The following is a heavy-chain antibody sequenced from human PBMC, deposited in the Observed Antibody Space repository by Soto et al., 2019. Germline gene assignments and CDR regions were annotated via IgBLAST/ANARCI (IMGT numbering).Heavy chain of an antibody. D-gene: IGHD1-26*01. V-gene: IGHV1-46*01. CDR3: ARYDSGFSGSHYIDYFNY. Sequence: ASVKVSCKASGYTFTSYYMHWVRQAPGQGLEWMGIINPSGGSTSYAQKFQGRVTMTRDTSTSTVYMELSSLRSEDTAVYYCARYDSGFSGSHYIDYFNYWGQGALVTAPQ. CDR1: GYTFTSYY. CDR2: INPSGGST. J-gene: IGHJ4*02.